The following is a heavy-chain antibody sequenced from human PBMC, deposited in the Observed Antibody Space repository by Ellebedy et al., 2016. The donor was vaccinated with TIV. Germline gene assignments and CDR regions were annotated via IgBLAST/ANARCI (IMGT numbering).Heavy chain of an antibody. D-gene: IGHD6-13*01. J-gene: IGHJ4*02. CDR3: ARTGSSSWYPY. Sequence: ASVKVSXXASGYTFTGYGIGWVRQAPGQGLEWMGWISGYNGDTKYEQKFQGRVTMTTDTSTSTVYMELRSLRSDDTAVYYCARTGSSSWYPYWGQGTLVTVSS. CDR2: ISGYNGDT. CDR1: GYTFTGYG. V-gene: IGHV1-18*01.